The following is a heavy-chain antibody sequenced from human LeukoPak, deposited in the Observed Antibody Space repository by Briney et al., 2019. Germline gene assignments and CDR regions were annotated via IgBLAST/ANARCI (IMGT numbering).Heavy chain of an antibody. V-gene: IGHV4-59*01. CDR3: AIDYCSGGSCYWDY. D-gene: IGHD2-15*01. J-gene: IGHJ4*02. CDR1: GGSISSYY. Sequence: PSETLSLTCTVSGGSISSYYWSWLRQPPGKGLEWIGYIYYCGSTNYNPSLTSRVTISVDTSKNQFSLKLSSVTAADTAVYYCAIDYCSGGSCYWDYWGQGTLVTVSS. CDR2: IYYCGST.